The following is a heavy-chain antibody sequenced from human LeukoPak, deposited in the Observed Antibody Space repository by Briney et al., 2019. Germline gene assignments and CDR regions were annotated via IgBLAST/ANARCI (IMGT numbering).Heavy chain of an antibody. J-gene: IGHJ3*02. CDR1: GFSVSSNY. V-gene: IGHV3-53*04. CDR3: ARTVVETAMDTDAFDI. D-gene: IGHD5-18*01. Sequence: EGSLRLSCAASGFSVSSNYMSWVRQAPGKGLEWVSIIYDDGSTYYADSMKGRFTISRHNSKNTLDLQVDSLTVEDTAMYYCARTVVETAMDTDAFDIWGQGTMVTVSS. CDR2: IYDDGST.